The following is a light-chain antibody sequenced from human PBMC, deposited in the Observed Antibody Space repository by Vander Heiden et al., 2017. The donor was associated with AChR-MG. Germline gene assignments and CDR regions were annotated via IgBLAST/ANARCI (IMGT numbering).Light chain of an antibody. J-gene: IGKJ2*01. CDR2: AAS. CDR3: QQSYMTPYT. Sequence: DIQMTQSPSSLSASVGDRITITCRASQSISDYLNWYQQKPGKAPELLLYAASTLHSGVSSRFRGSGSGTDFTLTISSLLPDDFATYYCQQSYMTPYTFGQGTKLEIK. CDR1: QSISDY. V-gene: IGKV1-39*01.